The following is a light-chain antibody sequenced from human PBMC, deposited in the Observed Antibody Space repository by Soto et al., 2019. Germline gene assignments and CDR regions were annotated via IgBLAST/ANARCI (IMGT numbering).Light chain of an antibody. Sequence: EIVLTQSPGTLSLSPGERATLSCRASQSVGSRYLAWYQQKPGQAPRLLIYGASSRATGIPDRFSGSGSGTDFTLTISRLEPEDFAVSFCQQYGSSTWTFGQGTKVEIK. J-gene: IGKJ1*01. CDR1: QSVGSRY. CDR3: QQYGSSTWT. CDR2: GAS. V-gene: IGKV3-20*01.